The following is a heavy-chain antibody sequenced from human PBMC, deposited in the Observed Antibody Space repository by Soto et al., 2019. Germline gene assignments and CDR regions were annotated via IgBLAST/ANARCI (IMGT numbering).Heavy chain of an antibody. Sequence: GGSLRLSCAASGFTFSAYGMSWVRQAPGKGLEWVSSITSGSDYIYYADSLKGRFTISRDNAKNSLYLQIHSLRAEDTAFYYCARVDGYTYPNDYWGQGTLVTVSS. CDR3: ARVDGYTYPNDY. D-gene: IGHD5-12*01. CDR2: ITSGSDYI. V-gene: IGHV3-21*01. CDR1: GFTFSAYG. J-gene: IGHJ4*02.